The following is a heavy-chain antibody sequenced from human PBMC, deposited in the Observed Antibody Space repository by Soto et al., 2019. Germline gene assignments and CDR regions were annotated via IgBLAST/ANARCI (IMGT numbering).Heavy chain of an antibody. CDR2: IYYSGST. CDR3: AADPRDIVVVPAAIPTTGYYYMDV. CDR1: GGSISSSSYY. Sequence: SETLSLTCTVSGGSISSSSYYWGWIRQPPGKGLEWIGSIYYSGSTYYNPSLKSRVTISVDTSKNQFSLKLSSVTAADTAVYYCAADPRDIVVVPAAIPTTGYYYMDVWGKGTTVTVSS. D-gene: IGHD2-2*02. V-gene: IGHV4-39*01. J-gene: IGHJ6*03.